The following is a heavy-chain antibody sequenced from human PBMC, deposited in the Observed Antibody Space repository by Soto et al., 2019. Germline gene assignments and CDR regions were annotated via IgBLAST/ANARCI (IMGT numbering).Heavy chain of an antibody. D-gene: IGHD6-19*01. CDR1: GFTFSSYE. J-gene: IGHJ4*02. CDR2: ISSSGSTI. CDR3: AREGAVDDFDY. Sequence: EVQLVESGGGLVQPGGSLRLSCAASGFTFSSYEMNWVRQAPGKGLEWVSYISSSGSTIYYADSVKGRFTISRDNAKNSLYLQMNSLRAEDTAVYYCAREGAVDDFDYWGQGTLVTVSS. V-gene: IGHV3-48*03.